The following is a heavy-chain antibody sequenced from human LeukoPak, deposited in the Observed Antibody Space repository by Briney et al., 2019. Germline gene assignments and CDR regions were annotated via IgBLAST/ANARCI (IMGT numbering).Heavy chain of an antibody. CDR1: GYSFTSYW. Sequence: GESLKISCKGSGYSFTSYWITWVRQMPGKGLGWMGRIDPSDSYTNYSPSFQGHVTISADKSIGTAYLQWSSLKAADTANYYCARHENIFSTFDMWGQGTMVTVSS. CDR3: ARHENIFSTFDM. D-gene: IGHD3-9*01. CDR2: IDPSDSYT. V-gene: IGHV5-10-1*01. J-gene: IGHJ3*02.